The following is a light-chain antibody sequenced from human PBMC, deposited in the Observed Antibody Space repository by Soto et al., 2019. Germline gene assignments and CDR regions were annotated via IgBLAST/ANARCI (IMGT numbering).Light chain of an antibody. CDR2: GAS. CDR1: QSVSSSY. CDR3: QQYGGVPYT. J-gene: IGKJ2*01. V-gene: IGKV3-20*01. Sequence: IVLTQSPAILALSPGDRATLSCRASQSVSSSYLAWYQHKPGQAPRLLIHGASSRVTGIPDRFSGSGSGTDFTLTISRLEPEDFAIYYCQQYGGVPYTFGQGTKLEIK.